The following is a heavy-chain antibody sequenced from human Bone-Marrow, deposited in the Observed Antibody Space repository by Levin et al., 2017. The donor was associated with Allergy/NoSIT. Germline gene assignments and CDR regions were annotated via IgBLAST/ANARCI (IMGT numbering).Heavy chain of an antibody. J-gene: IGHJ6*02. CDR3: ARDRVILGDTNYYYGMDV. D-gene: IGHD1-26*01. CDR1: GFTFSSYG. CDR2: IWYDGSNK. V-gene: IGHV3-33*01. Sequence: GGSLRLSCAASGFTFSSYGMQWVRQAPGKGLEWVALIWYDGSNKYYSDSVKGRFTISRDNSKNTLYLQMNSLRAEDTAVYYCARDRVILGDTNYYYGMDVWGQGTTVTVSS.